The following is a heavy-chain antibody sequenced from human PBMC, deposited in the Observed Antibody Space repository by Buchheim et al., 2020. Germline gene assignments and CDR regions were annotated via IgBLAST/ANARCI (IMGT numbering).Heavy chain of an antibody. V-gene: IGHV3-30*18. CDR3: AKDQGAVAGRGGYFYYGLDV. J-gene: IGHJ6*02. CDR2: ISYDGSDK. Sequence: QVQLVESGGGVAQPGRSLRLSCAASGFTFSSFGMHWVRQAPGKGLDWVAVISYDGSDKYYADSVKGRFTIFRDNFKNTLYLQMNSLRPEDAAVYYCAKDQGAVAGRGGYFYYGLDVWGQGTT. CDR1: GFTFSSFG. D-gene: IGHD6-13*01.